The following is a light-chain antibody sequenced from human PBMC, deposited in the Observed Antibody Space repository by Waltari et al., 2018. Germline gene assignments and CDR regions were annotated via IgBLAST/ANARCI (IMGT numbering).Light chain of an antibody. CDR1: QSISKW. CDR2: TES. CDR3: QQYNSYSLLS. Sequence: DIQMTQSPSTLSASVGDRVIFSCRASQSISKWLAWYQQKPGKAHKLLIYTESTLESGVPARCSGSGSGTEFTLTISSLQPEDFATYYCQQYNSYSLLSFGGGTKVEIK. V-gene: IGKV1-5*03. J-gene: IGKJ4*01.